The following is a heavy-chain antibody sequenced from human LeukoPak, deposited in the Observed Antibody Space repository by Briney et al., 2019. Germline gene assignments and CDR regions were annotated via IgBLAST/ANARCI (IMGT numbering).Heavy chain of an antibody. Sequence: PSETLSLTCAVYGGSFSGYYWSWIRQPPGKGLEWSGEINHSGSTNYNPSLKSRVTISVDTSKNQFSLKLSSVTAADTAVYYCARGWIQLRLYYFDYWGQGTLVTVPS. CDR2: INHSGST. CDR1: GGSFSGYY. CDR3: ARGWIQLRLYYFDY. J-gene: IGHJ4*02. V-gene: IGHV4-34*01. D-gene: IGHD5-18*01.